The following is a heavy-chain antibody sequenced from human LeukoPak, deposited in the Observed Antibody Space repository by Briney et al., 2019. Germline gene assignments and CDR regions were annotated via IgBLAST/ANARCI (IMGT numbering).Heavy chain of an antibody. D-gene: IGHD3-3*01. CDR3: ARGDYDFWSGYYGYYFDY. CDR2: ISAYNGNT. CDR1: GYTFTSYG. Sequence: ASVKVSRKASGYTFTSYGISWVRQAPGQGLEWMGWISAYNGNTNYAQKLQGRVTMTTDTSTSTAYMELRSLRSDDTAVYYCARGDYDFWSGYYGYYFDYWGQGTLVTVSP. V-gene: IGHV1-18*01. J-gene: IGHJ4*02.